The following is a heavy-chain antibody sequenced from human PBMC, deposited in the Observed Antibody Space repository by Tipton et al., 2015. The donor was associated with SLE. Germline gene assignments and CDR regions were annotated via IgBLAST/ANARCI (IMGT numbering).Heavy chain of an antibody. D-gene: IGHD3-16*02. J-gene: IGHJ4*02. CDR3: ARTQYTFGGVIAPFDY. CDR1: GGSISRYY. V-gene: IGHV4-59*12. CDR2: IHYSGST. Sequence: TLSLTCTVSGGSISRYYWSWIRQPPGQRLEWIGYIHYSGSTKYSPSLKSRVTISVDTSKNQFSLKLSSVTAADTAVYYCARTQYTFGGVIAPFDYWGQGTLVTVSS.